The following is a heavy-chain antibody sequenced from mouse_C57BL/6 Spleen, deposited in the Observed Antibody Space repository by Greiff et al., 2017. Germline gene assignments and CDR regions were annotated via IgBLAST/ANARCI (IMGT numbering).Heavy chain of an antibody. CDR2: ISYDGST. Sequence: EVQLKESGPGLVKPSQSLSLSCSATGYSITSGYYSNLIRQLPGNLLEFMGNISYDGSTNYHPSLKNRISISRDTSKNQFYLKLNSVTTEDTATCDSAGHNYDLDYWGQGTTLTVSS. V-gene: IGHV3-6*01. CDR3: AGHNYDLDY. J-gene: IGHJ2*01. CDR1: GYSITSGYY. D-gene: IGHD2-4*01.